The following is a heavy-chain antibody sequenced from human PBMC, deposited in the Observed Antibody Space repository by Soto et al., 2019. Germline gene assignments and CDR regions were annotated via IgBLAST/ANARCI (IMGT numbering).Heavy chain of an antibody. V-gene: IGHV4-59*08. CDR1: GGSISSYY. CDR3: ARNYGDYLYYYYYYYMDV. J-gene: IGHJ6*03. Sequence: SETLSLTCTVSGGSISSYYWSWIRQPPGKGLEWIGYIYYSGSTNYNPSLKSRVTISVDTSKNQFSLKLSSVTAADTAVYYCARNYGDYLYYYYYYYMDVWGKGTTVTVSS. CDR2: IYYSGST. D-gene: IGHD4-17*01.